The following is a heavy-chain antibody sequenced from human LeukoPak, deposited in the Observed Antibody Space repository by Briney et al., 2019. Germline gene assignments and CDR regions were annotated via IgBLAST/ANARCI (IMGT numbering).Heavy chain of an antibody. CDR1: GGSISSYY. V-gene: IGHV4-59*01. D-gene: IGHD1-7*01. CDR2: IYYSGST. J-gene: IGHJ4*02. Sequence: SETLSLTCTVSGGSISSYYWSWIRQPPGKGLEWIGYIYYSGSTNYNPSLKSRVTISVDTSKNQFSLKRSSVTAADTAVYYCARGTTFDYWGQGTLVTVSS. CDR3: ARGTTFDY.